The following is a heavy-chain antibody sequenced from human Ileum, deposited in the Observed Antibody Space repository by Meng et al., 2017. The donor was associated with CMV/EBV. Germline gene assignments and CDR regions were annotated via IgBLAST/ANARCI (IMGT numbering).Heavy chain of an antibody. D-gene: IGHD1-14*01. CDR1: GFTFSSYA. CDR2: ISGSGGGT. J-gene: IGHJ1*01. Sequence: GESLKISCAASGFTFSSYAMSWVRQAPGKGLEWVSGISGSGGGTYYADSVKGRFTISRDNSKNTLYLQMNSLRAEDTAVYYCAKGGPVAPDPRYFQHWGHGNRV. CDR3: AKGGPVAPDPRYFQH. V-gene: IGHV3-23*01.